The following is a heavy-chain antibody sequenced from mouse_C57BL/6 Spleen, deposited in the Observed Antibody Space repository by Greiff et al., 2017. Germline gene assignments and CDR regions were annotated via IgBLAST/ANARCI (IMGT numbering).Heavy chain of an antibody. J-gene: IGHJ2*01. D-gene: IGHD4-1*01. CDR1: GYTFTEYT. Sequence: QVTLKESGAELVKPGASVKLSCTASGYTFTEYTIHWVKQRSGQGLEWIGWFYPGSGSLKYNEKFKDKATLTADKSSSTVYMELSRLTSEDSAVXFCARHDLGAYFDYWGQGTTLTVSS. CDR2: FYPGSGSL. V-gene: IGHV1-62-2*01. CDR3: ARHDLGAYFDY.